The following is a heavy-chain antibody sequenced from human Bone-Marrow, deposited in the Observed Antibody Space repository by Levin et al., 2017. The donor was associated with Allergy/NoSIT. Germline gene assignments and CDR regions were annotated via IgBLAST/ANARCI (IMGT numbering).Heavy chain of an antibody. J-gene: IGHJ4*02. CDR1: GFTFSSYA. CDR2: ISYDGSNK. V-gene: IGHV3-30-3*01. Sequence: GGSLRLSCAASGFTFSSYAMHWVRQAPGKGLEWVAVISYDGSNKYYADSVKGRFTISRDNSKNTLYLQMNSLRAEDTAVYYCARGGLWFGELLDLDYWGQGTLVTVSS. CDR3: ARGGLWFGELLDLDY. D-gene: IGHD3-10*01.